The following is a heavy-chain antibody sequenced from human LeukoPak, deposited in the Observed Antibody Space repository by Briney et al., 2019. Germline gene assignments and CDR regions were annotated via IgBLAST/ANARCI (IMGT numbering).Heavy chain of an antibody. CDR2: INQDGHEK. V-gene: IGHV3-7*05. Sequence: PGGSLRLSCVTSGFTFSSYWMTWVRQAPGKGLEWVANINQDGHEKNYVDSVKGRFTISRDNPKNSLYLQMNSLRAEGTAVYFCVRDMDVWAQGTTVTVSS. J-gene: IGHJ6*02. CDR1: GFTFSSYW. CDR3: VRDMDV.